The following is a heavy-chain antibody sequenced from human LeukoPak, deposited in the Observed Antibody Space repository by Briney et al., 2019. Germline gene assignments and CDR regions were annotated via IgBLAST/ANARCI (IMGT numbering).Heavy chain of an antibody. V-gene: IGHV3-15*01. CDR1: GFTFSNAW. CDR2: VKSKTNGGTT. CDR3: TAGIGHSDFDY. Sequence: GGSLRLSCAASGFTFSNAWMSWVRQAPGKGLEWVGRVKSKTNGGTTGYAAPVKGRFTISRDDSKNTYLQMNSLKSEYTAVYYCTAGIGHSDFDYWGQGTLVTVSS. D-gene: IGHD6-13*01. J-gene: IGHJ4*02.